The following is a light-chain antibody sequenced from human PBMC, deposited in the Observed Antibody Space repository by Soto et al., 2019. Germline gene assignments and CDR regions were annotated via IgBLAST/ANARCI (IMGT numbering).Light chain of an antibody. CDR3: QQRTIWPLT. CDR2: DAS. Sequence: EIVLTQSPATLSLSPGERATLSCRASQSVTKYLSWYQQNFGQAPRLLIYDASNRATGIPARFSGSGSGTDFTLTISSLEPEAFAVYYCQQRTIWPLTFGGGNKVEIK. CDR1: QSVTKY. J-gene: IGKJ4*01. V-gene: IGKV3-11*01.